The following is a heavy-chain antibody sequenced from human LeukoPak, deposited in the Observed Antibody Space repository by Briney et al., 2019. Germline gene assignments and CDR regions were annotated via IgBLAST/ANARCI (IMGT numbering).Heavy chain of an antibody. V-gene: IGHV3-23*01. Sequence: GGSLRLSCAASGFTFSSYAMSWVRQAPGKGREWVSAISGSGGSTYYADSVKGRFTISRDNSKNTLYLQMNSLRAEDTAVYYCAKSYFDPTYYFDYWGQGTLVTVSS. CDR3: AKSYFDPTYYFDY. D-gene: IGHD3-9*01. CDR2: ISGSGGST. CDR1: GFTFSSYA. J-gene: IGHJ4*02.